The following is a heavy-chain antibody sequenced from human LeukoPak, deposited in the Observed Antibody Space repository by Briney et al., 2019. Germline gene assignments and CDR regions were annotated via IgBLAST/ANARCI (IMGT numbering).Heavy chain of an antibody. D-gene: IGHD2-15*01. J-gene: IGHJ4*02. V-gene: IGHV1-8*01. CDR2: VNPNSGHT. CDR1: GYTFTSYD. CDR3: ERGAPGSSCSCRLCPYFDY. Sequence: ASVKVSCKASGYTFTSYDINWVRQATGQGLEGRGWVNPNSGHTGFAQKFQGRVSMTSNTSISTDYMEVRSLRAGDTAVDECERGAPGSSCSCRLCPYFDYWGQGTLVSVSS.